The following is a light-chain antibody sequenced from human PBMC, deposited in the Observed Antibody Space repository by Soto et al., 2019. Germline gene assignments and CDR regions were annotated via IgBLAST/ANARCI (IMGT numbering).Light chain of an antibody. CDR1: QSISSW. CDR3: QHYNSYPWT. V-gene: IGKV1-5*01. J-gene: IGKJ1*01. Sequence: DIQMTQSPATLSASVGDRVTITCRASQSISSWLAWYQQKPGKAPNLLIYDASSLESGVPSRFSGSGSGTEFTLTISSLHPDDFATYFCQHYNSYPWTFGQGTKVEIK. CDR2: DAS.